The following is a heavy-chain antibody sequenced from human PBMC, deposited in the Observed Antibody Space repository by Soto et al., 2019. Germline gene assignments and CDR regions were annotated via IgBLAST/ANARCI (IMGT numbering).Heavy chain of an antibody. CDR3: ARDRGSVSYYSVSDYWYFDL. Sequence: QVQLVQSGAEVKKPGSSVKVSCKASGGTFSNYAICWVRQAPGQGLEWMGGVIPVSGTPKYAQKFQDIVLITADKSTSTAYMELPSLTSEDTAVYFCARDRGSVSYYSVSDYWYFDLWGRGPLVTGSS. CDR1: GGTFSNYA. CDR2: VIPVSGTP. V-gene: IGHV1-69*06. D-gene: IGHD1-26*01. J-gene: IGHJ2*01.